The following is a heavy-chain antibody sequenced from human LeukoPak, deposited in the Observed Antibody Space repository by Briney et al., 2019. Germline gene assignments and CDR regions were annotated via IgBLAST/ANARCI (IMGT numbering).Heavy chain of an antibody. CDR3: TRDSGTYNWFDP. CDR2: MDKETNLYAT. CDR1: GFTFSDSA. J-gene: IGHJ5*02. Sequence: GGSLRLSCVASGFTFSDSAIHWVRQSSGKGLEWIGHMDKETNLYATALAASVKGRFTVYRDDSKNTAYLHMNSLKTEDTALYYCTRDSGTYNWFDPWGQGTLVTVSS. D-gene: IGHD1-26*01. V-gene: IGHV3-73*01.